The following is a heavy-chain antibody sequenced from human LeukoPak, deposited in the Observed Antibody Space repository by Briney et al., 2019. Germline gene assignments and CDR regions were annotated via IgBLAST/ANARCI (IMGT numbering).Heavy chain of an antibody. Sequence: GESLKISCQGSGYSFTTYWIGWVRQMPGKGLEWMGIIYPGDSDTRYSPSFQGQVTISADKSISTAYLQWSSLKASDTAMYYCARLFLPGIRAFDIWGQGTMVTVSS. V-gene: IGHV5-51*01. CDR1: GYSFTTYW. J-gene: IGHJ3*02. CDR2: IYPGDSDT. CDR3: ARLFLPGIRAFDI. D-gene: IGHD6-13*01.